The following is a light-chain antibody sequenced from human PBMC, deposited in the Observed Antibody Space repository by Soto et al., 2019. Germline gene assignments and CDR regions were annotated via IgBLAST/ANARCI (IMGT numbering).Light chain of an antibody. Sequence: DIEMTQSPSSLSVSVGDSVTINCRASQTIATYLNWYQQKPGKAPKLLIYDASSLQSGVPSRFSRSGSGTEFTLTITSLRPDDFATYYCQQSYSILWTFGQGTKVDIK. V-gene: IGKV1-39*01. CDR1: QTIATY. CDR2: DAS. J-gene: IGKJ1*01. CDR3: QQSYSILWT.